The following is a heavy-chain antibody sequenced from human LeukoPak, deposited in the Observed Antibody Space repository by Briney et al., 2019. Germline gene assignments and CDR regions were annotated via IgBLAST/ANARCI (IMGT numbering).Heavy chain of an antibody. D-gene: IGHD2/OR15-2a*01. CDR2: ISSSSSYI. V-gene: IGHV3-21*01. CDR1: GFTFSNYS. Sequence: GGSLRLSCAASGFTFSNYSMNWVRQAPGKGLEWVSSISSSSSYIYYADSVKGRFTISRDNAKNSLYLQINSLGAEDTAVYYCAREGRGNSGFSSWGQGTLVTVSS. CDR3: AREGRGNSGFSS. J-gene: IGHJ4*02.